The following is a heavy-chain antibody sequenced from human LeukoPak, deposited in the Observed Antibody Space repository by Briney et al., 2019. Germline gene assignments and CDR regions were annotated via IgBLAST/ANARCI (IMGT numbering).Heavy chain of an antibody. CDR2: IYYSGST. J-gene: IGHJ4*02. V-gene: IGHV4-61*01. D-gene: IGHD4-23*01. CDR1: GGSVSSGSYY. Sequence: SETLSLTCTVSGGSVSSGSYYWSWIRQPPGKGLEWIGYIYYSGSTNYNPSLKSRVTISVDTSKNQFSLKLSSVTAADTAVYYCARGEWELLDYWGQGTLVTVSP. CDR3: ARGEWELLDY.